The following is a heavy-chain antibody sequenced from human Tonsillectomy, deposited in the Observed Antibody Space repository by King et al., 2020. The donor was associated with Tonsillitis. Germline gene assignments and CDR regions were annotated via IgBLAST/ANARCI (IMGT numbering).Heavy chain of an antibody. J-gene: IGHJ5*02. CDR2: IYYSWST. Sequence: VQLQESGPGLLKPSETLSLTCTVSGGSISSYYWSWIRQPPGKGLEWIGYIYYSWSTNYNPSIKSRVTISVDTSKNQFSLKLSSVTAADTAVYYCASLHSSGWYNWFDPWGQGTLVTVSS. CDR1: GGSISSYY. D-gene: IGHD6-19*01. CDR3: ASLHSSGWYNWFDP. V-gene: IGHV4-59*08.